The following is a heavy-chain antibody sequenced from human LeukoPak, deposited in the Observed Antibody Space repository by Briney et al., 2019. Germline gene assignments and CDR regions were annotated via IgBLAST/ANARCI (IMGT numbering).Heavy chain of an antibody. CDR2: IYYSGST. CDR1: SGSISSYY. Sequence: SETLSLTCTVSSGSISSYYWSWIRQPPGKGLEWIGYIYYSGSTNYNPSLKSRVTISVDTSKNQFSLKLSSVTAADTAVYYCARGITMVRGVIITPYYFDYWGQGTLVTVSS. CDR3: ARGITMVRGVIITPYYFDY. D-gene: IGHD3-10*01. J-gene: IGHJ4*02. V-gene: IGHV4-59*01.